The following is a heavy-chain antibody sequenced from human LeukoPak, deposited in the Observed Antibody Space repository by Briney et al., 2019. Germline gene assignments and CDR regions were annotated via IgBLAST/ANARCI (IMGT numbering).Heavy chain of an antibody. CDR3: ARGRIPGA. CDR1: GGSISSSSYY. D-gene: IGHD3-10*01. Sequence: SETLSLTCTVSGGSISSSSYYWGWIRQPPGKGLEWIGSIYYSGSTYYNPSLKSRVTISVDTSKNQFSLKLSSVTAADTAVYYCARGRIPGAWGQGTLVTVSS. J-gene: IGHJ5*02. V-gene: IGHV4-39*07. CDR2: IYYSGST.